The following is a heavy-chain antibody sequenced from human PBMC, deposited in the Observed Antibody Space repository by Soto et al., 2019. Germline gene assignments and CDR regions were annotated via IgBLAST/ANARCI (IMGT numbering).Heavy chain of an antibody. CDR2: ISAYNGNT. Sequence: QVQLVQSGAEVKKPGASVKVSCKASGYTFTSYGISWVRQAPGQGLEWMGWISAYNGNTNYAQKLQGRVTMTTDTSPSTAYMELGSRRTEDTAVYYCARGRARTDRSGSYPHFDYWGQGPLVTVSS. CDR3: ARGRARTDRSGSYPHFDY. D-gene: IGHD1-26*01. V-gene: IGHV1-18*01. CDR1: GYTFTSYG. J-gene: IGHJ4*02.